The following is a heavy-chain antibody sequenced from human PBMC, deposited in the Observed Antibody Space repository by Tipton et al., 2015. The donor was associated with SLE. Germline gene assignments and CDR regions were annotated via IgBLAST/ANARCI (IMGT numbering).Heavy chain of an antibody. D-gene: IGHD2-15*01. V-gene: IGHV4-59*01. CDR1: GGSTNSYY. CDR2: IYDSGST. Sequence: GLVKPSETLSLTCTVSGGSTNSYYWTWIRQPPGKGLEWIGRIYDSGSTNYNPSLKSRVTISQDTSKNQFSLKLSSVTAADTAVYYCARDGRGYCDNSGCSEYHWFDPWGQGTLVTVSS. J-gene: IGHJ5*02. CDR3: ARDGRGYCDNSGCSEYHWFDP.